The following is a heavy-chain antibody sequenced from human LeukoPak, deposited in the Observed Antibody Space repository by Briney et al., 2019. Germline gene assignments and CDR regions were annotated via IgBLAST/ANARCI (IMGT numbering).Heavy chain of an antibody. Sequence: GESLKISCKGSGYSFTSYWIGWVRQMPGKGLEWMGIIYPGDSDTRYSPSFQGQVTISADKSISTAYLQWSSLKASDTAMYYCARPYCSSTGCHTNWFDPWGQGTLVTVSS. CDR3: ARPYCSSTGCHTNWFDP. J-gene: IGHJ5*02. CDR2: IYPGDSDT. V-gene: IGHV5-51*01. CDR1: GYSFTSYW. D-gene: IGHD2-2*01.